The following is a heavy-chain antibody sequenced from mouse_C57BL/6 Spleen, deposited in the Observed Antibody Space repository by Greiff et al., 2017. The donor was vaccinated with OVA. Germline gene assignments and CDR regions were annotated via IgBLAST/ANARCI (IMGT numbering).Heavy chain of an antibody. V-gene: IGHV1-82*01. CDR2: IYPGDGDT. Sequence: QVQLKESGPELVKPGASVKISCKASGYAFSSSWMNWVKQRPGKGLEWIGRIYPGDGDTNYNGKFKGKATLTADKSSSTAYMQLSSLTSEDSAVYFCARGTVVEGFDYWGQGTTLTVSS. CDR1: GYAFSSSW. J-gene: IGHJ2*01. CDR3: ARGTVVEGFDY. D-gene: IGHD1-1*01.